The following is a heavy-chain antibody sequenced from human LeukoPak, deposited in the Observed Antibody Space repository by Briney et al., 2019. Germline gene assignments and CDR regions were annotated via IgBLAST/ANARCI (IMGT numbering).Heavy chain of an antibody. CDR2: MKQSGTP. CDR1: GGSFSAFH. D-gene: IGHD3-10*01. J-gene: IGHJ4*02. Sequence: KPSETLSLTCAAYGGSFSAFHWNWIRQSPAKGLEWLGEMKQSGTPRYNPSPQSRVTISVDKSKNQFSLNVRSVTAADTAVYYCASRPFLYGFRTYFDNWAQGTLVTVSS. V-gene: IGHV4-34*01. CDR3: ASRPFLYGFRTYFDN.